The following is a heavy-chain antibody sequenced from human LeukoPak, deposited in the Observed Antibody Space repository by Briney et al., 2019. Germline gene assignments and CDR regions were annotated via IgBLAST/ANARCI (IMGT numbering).Heavy chain of an antibody. Sequence: SGPTLVNPTQTLTLTCTFSGFSLTTGRVGVGWIRQPPGKALEWLALIYLNDDERYSPSLSTRLTITKDTSKNQVVLTMTNMDPVDTATYYCAHRSGLSATGTFQHWGQGALVTVSS. CDR3: AHRSGLSATGTFQH. CDR2: IYLNDDE. CDR1: GFSLTTGRVG. V-gene: IGHV2-5*01. J-gene: IGHJ1*01. D-gene: IGHD6-13*01.